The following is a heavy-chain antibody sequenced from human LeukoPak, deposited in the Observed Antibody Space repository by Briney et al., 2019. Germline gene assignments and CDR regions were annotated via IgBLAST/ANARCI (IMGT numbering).Heavy chain of an antibody. Sequence: SETLSLTCTVSGGSISSSSYYWSWIRQPAGKGLEWIGRIYTSGSTNYNPSLKSRVTISVDTSKNQFSLKLSSVTAADTAVYYCAREWEVYCSSTSCYSPYYWYFDLWGRGTLVTVSS. V-gene: IGHV4-61*02. CDR2: IYTSGST. D-gene: IGHD2-2*02. CDR1: GGSISSSSYY. CDR3: AREWEVYCSSTSCYSPYYWYFDL. J-gene: IGHJ2*01.